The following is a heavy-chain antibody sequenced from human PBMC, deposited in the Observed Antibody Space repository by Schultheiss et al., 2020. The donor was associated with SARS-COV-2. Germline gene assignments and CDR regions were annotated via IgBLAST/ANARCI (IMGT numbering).Heavy chain of an antibody. V-gene: IGHV4-39*07. D-gene: IGHD1-26*01. J-gene: IGHJ4*02. CDR3: ARAYRGLDY. CDR1: GGSVSSGSYY. Sequence: SQTLSLTCAVSGGSVSSGSYYWSWIRQPPGKGLEWIGSIYYSGSTYYNPSLKSRVTISVDTSKNQFSLKLSSVTAADTAVYYCARAYRGLDYWGQGTLVTVSS. CDR2: IYYSGST.